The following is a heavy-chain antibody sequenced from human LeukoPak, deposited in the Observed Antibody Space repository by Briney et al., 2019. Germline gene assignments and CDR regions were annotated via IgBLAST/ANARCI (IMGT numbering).Heavy chain of an antibody. CDR2: IYTSGST. CDR3: ARGGTGYSSSGFDY. Sequence: PPQTLSLTCTVSGGSINSGSYYWSWIRQPAGKGLEWIGRIYTSGSTNYNPSLKSRVTISVDTSKNQFSLKLSSVTAADTAAYYCARGGTGYSSSGFDYWGQGTLVTVSS. CDR1: GGSINSGSYY. V-gene: IGHV4-61*02. D-gene: IGHD6-13*01. J-gene: IGHJ4*02.